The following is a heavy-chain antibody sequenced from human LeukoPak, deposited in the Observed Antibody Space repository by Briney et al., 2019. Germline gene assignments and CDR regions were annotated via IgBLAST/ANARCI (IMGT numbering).Heavy chain of an antibody. CDR1: GFTFSSYA. Sequence: GGSLRLSCAASGFTFSSYAMSWVRQAPAKGLEWVSTINGGGVNTHYADSVGGRFTISRDNSKNTLFLQMNSLRDEDTAVYYCAKDLYSNYGPADYWGQGNLVTVSS. CDR2: INGGGVNT. CDR3: AKDLYSNYGPADY. V-gene: IGHV3-23*01. D-gene: IGHD4-11*01. J-gene: IGHJ4*02.